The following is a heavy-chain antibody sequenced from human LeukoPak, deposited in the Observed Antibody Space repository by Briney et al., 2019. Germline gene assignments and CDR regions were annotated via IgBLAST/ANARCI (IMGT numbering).Heavy chain of an antibody. Sequence: SETLSLTCAVYGGSFSGYYWSWIRQPPGKGLEWIGEINHSGSTNYNPSLKSRVTISVDTSKNQFSLKLSSVTAADTAVYYCARANGRGYYYYYGMDVWGRGTTVTVSS. CDR1: GGSFSGYY. V-gene: IGHV4-34*01. J-gene: IGHJ6*02. D-gene: IGHD3-10*01. CDR2: INHSGST. CDR3: ARANGRGYYYYYGMDV.